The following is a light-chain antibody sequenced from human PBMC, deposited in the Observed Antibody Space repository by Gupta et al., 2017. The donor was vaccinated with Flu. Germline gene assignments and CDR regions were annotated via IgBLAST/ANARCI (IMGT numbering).Light chain of an antibody. CDR2: RSN. V-gene: IGLV1-47*01. CDR3: AAWDDSLKGVV. J-gene: IGLJ2*01. Sequence: SSNVGNNYVYWYRQFPGAAPKLLIFRSNERPSGVSDRFSGSKSGTSASLAISGLRSEDEADYSCAAWDDSLKGVVFGGGTKLTVL. CDR1: SSNVGNNY.